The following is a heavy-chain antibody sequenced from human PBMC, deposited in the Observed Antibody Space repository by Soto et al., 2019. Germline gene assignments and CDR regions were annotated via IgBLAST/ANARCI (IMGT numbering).Heavy chain of an antibody. J-gene: IGHJ4*02. CDR3: ASSYSSSWYVRY. D-gene: IGHD6-13*01. CDR2: IYYSGST. V-gene: IGHV4-59*08. CDR1: GGSISSYY. Sequence: SETLSLTCTVSGGSISSYYWSWIRQPPGKGLEWIGYIYYSGSTNYNPSLKSRVTISVDTSKNQFSLKLSSVTAADTAVYYCASSYSSSWYVRYWGQGTLVTVSS.